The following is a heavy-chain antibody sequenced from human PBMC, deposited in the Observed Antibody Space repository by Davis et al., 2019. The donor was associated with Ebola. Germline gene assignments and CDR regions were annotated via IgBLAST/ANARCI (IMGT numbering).Heavy chain of an antibody. CDR3: ARVGSSSWFDP. Sequence: AASVKVSCKASGYTFTAHYIQWVRQAPGQGLEWMGRINPNSGGTNYAQKFQGRVTMTRDTSISTAYMELSRLRSDDTAVYYCARVGSSSWFDPWGQGTLVTVSS. V-gene: IGHV1-2*06. CDR2: INPNSGGT. D-gene: IGHD3-10*01. J-gene: IGHJ5*02. CDR1: GYTFTAHY.